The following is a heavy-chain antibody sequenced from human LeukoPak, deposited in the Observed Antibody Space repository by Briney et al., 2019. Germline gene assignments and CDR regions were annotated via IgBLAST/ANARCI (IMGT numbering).Heavy chain of an antibody. CDR3: ARDREDILVVPAANSYYYYYMDV. CDR2: IYYSGST. CDR1: GGSISSYY. Sequence: PSETLSLTCTVSGGSISSYYWSWIRQPPGKGLEWIGYIYYSGSTNYNPSLKSRVTISVDTSKNQFSLKLSSVTAADTAVYYCARDREDILVVPAANSYYYYYMDVWGKGTTVTVSS. J-gene: IGHJ6*03. D-gene: IGHD2-2*01. V-gene: IGHV4-59*01.